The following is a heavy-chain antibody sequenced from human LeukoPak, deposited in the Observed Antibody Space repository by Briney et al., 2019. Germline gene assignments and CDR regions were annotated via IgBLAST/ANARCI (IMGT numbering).Heavy chain of an antibody. J-gene: IGHJ4*02. Sequence: GGSLRLSCAASGFTFSSYEMNWVRQAPGKGLEWVSYISSSGSTIYYADSVKGRFTISRDNAKNSLYLQMNSLRAEDTAVYYCARILRTNYYGSSGYPDYWGQGTLVTVSS. CDR3: ARILRTNYYGSSGYPDY. V-gene: IGHV3-48*03. D-gene: IGHD3-22*01. CDR1: GFTFSSYE. CDR2: ISSSGSTI.